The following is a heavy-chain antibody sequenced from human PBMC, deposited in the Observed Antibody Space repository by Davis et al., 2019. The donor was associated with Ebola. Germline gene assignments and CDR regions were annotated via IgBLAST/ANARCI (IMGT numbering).Heavy chain of an antibody. V-gene: IGHV3-48*02. CDR2: ISSSSSTI. CDR1: GFTFSSYE. D-gene: IGHD3-16*02. Sequence: GGSLRLSCAASGFTFSSYEMNWVRQAPGKGLEWVSYISSSSSTIYYADSVKGRFTISRDNAKNSLYLQMNSLRDEDTAVYYCARDGADYIWGSYRTYYFDYWGQGTLVTVSS. CDR3: ARDGADYIWGSYRTYYFDY. J-gene: IGHJ4*02.